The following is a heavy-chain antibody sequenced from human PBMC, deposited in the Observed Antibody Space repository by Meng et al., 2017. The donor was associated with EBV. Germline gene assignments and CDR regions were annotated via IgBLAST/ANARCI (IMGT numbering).Heavy chain of an antibody. Sequence: QVRLRRWGAGRLKPSETRSPSGAVYGGSFSGYYWSWIRQPPGKGLEWMGEINHSGSTNYNPSLKSRVTISVDTSKNQFSLKLSSVTAADTAVYYCVRGSYGSGSYFDYWGQGTLVTVS. CDR1: GGSFSGYY. J-gene: IGHJ4*02. V-gene: IGHV4-34*01. D-gene: IGHD3-10*01. CDR3: VRGSYGSGSYFDY. CDR2: INHSGST.